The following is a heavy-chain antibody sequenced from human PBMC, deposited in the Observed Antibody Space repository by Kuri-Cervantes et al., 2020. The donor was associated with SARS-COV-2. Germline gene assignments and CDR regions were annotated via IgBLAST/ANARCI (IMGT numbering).Heavy chain of an antibody. J-gene: IGHJ3*02. Sequence: LSLTCAASGSTFSSYSMAWVRQAPGKGLEWVSSISGSTNYIYHADSVKGRFTISRDNAKNSLYLQMNSLRAEDTAVYYCARHGENDFWSGYNAFDIWGQGTMVTVSS. D-gene: IGHD3-3*01. CDR3: ARHGENDFWSGYNAFDI. V-gene: IGHV3-21*01. CDR1: GSTFSSYS. CDR2: ISGSTNYI.